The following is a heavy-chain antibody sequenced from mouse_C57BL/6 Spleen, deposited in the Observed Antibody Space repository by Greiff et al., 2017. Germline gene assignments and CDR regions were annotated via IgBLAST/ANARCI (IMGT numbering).Heavy chain of an antibody. D-gene: IGHD4-1*01. CDR2: IYPGSGNT. V-gene: IGHV1-76*01. J-gene: IGHJ4*01. CDR3: ARETGSYYYAMDY. CDR1: GYTFTDYY. Sequence: QVQLKQSGAELVRPGASVKLSCKASGYTFTDYYINWVKQRPGQGLEWIARIYPGSGNTYYNEKFKGKATLTAEKSSSTAYMQLSSLTSEDSAVYFCARETGSYYYAMDYWGQGTSVTVSS.